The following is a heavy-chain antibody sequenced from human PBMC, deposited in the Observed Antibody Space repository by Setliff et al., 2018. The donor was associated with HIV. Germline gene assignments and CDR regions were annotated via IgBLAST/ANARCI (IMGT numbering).Heavy chain of an antibody. CDR3: ARGLSSGWYGYWYFDL. CDR1: GGSISSHY. D-gene: IGHD6-19*01. J-gene: IGHJ2*01. V-gene: IGHV4-59*08. CDR2: IHYSGSI. Sequence: SETLSLTCTVSGGSISSHYWNWIRQPPGKGLEWLWYIHYSGSINYNPSLKSRVTISGDSSKKQFSLKLSSVTAADTAVYYCARGLSSGWYGYWYFDLWGRGTLVTVSS.